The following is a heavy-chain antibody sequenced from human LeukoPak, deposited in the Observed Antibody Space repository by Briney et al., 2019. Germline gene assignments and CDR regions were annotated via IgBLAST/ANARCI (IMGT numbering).Heavy chain of an antibody. Sequence: ASVKVSCKASGYTFTSYGISWVRQAPGQGLEWMGWISAYNGNTNYAQKLQGRVTMTTDTSTSTAYMELRSLRSDDTAVYYCARDHAPIYDSSGYYPDYWGQGTLVTVSS. CDR2: ISAYNGNT. CDR1: GYTFTSYG. J-gene: IGHJ4*02. V-gene: IGHV1-18*01. D-gene: IGHD3-22*01. CDR3: ARDHAPIYDSSGYYPDY.